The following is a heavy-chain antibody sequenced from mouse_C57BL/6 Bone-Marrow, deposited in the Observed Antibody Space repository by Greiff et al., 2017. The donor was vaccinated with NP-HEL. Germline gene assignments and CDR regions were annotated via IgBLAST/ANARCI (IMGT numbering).Heavy chain of an antibody. CDR1: GYTFTDYY. Sequence: EVQLQQSGPVLVKPGASVKMSCKASGYTFTDYYMNWVKQSHGKSLEWIGVINPYSGGTSYNQKFKGKATLTVDKSSSTAYMELNSLTSEDSAVYYCALYSNYGSAMDYWGQGTSVTVSS. CDR2: INPYSGGT. D-gene: IGHD2-5*01. CDR3: ALYSNYGSAMDY. V-gene: IGHV1-19*01. J-gene: IGHJ4*01.